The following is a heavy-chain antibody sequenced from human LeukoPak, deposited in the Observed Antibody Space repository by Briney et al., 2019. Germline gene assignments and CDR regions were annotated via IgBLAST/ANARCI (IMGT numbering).Heavy chain of an antibody. D-gene: IGHD2-2*01. V-gene: IGHV4-4*02. J-gene: IGHJ6*02. Sequence: SETLSLTCAVSGGSISSSNWWSWVRQPPGKGLEWTGEIYHSGSTNYNPSLKSRVTISVDKSKNQFSLKLSSVTAADTAVYYCARLYCSSTSCYHYGMDVWGQGTTVTVSS. CDR2: IYHSGST. CDR3: ARLYCSSTSCYHYGMDV. CDR1: GGSISSSNW.